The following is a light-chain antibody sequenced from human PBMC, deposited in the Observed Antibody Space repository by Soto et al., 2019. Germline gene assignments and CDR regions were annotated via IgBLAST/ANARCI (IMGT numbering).Light chain of an antibody. V-gene: IGLV6-57*04. CDR2: EDN. J-gene: IGLJ2*01. Sequence: NFMLTQPHSVSESPGKTVTISCTSSSGSIASNYVQWYQQRPGSAPTTVIYEDNQRPSGVPDRFSGSIDSSSNSASLTISGLKTEDEADYYCQSYDSSNPLVFGGGTKLTVL. CDR3: QSYDSSNPLV. CDR1: SGSIASNY.